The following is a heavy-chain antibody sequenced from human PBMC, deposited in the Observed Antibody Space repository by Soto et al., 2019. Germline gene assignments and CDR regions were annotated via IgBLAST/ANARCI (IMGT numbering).Heavy chain of an antibody. CDR2: IYYSGST. D-gene: IGHD6-19*01. CDR3: ARHRLEAVASRYNWFDP. J-gene: IGHJ5*02. Sequence: QLQLQESGPGLVKPSETLSLTCTVSGGSISSSSYYWGWIRQPPGKGLEWIGSIYYSGSTYYNPSLKSRVTISVDTSKNQFSLKLSSVTAADTAVYYCARHRLEAVASRYNWFDPWGQGTLVTVSS. V-gene: IGHV4-39*01. CDR1: GGSISSSSYY.